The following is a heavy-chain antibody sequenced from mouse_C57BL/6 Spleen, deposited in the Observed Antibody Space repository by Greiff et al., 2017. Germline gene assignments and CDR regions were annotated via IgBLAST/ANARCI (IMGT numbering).Heavy chain of an antibody. CDR1: GYSITSGYD. J-gene: IGHJ4*01. CDR3: ARGGLRHAMDY. CDR2: ISYSGST. V-gene: IGHV3-1*01. D-gene: IGHD2-2*01. Sequence: EVQGVESGPGMVKPSQSLSLTCTVTGYSITSGYDWHWIRHFPGNKLEWMGYISYSGSTNYNPSLKSRISITHDTSKNHFFLKLNSVTTEDTATYYCARGGLRHAMDYWGQGTSVTVSS.